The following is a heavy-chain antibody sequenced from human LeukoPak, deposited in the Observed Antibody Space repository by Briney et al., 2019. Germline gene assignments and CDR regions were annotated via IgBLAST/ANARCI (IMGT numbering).Heavy chain of an antibody. J-gene: IGHJ3*02. CDR2: IYHSGST. CDR3: ARDDGGQQFPHDAFDI. V-gene: IGHV4-30-2*01. D-gene: IGHD6-13*01. Sequence: PSQTLSLTCAVSGGSISSGAYSWGWIRRAPGKGLEWIGYIYHSGSTNYNPSLKSRVTISVDKSKDQFSLKLSSVTAADTAVYYCARDDGGQQFPHDAFDIWGQGTMVTVSS. CDR1: GGSISSGAYS.